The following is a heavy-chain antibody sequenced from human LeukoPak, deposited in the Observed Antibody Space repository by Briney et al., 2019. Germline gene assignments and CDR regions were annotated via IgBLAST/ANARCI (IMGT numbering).Heavy chain of an antibody. D-gene: IGHD1-26*01. J-gene: IGHJ4*02. V-gene: IGHV4-59*08. CDR3: ARLASGSYGPLTPFDY. Sequence: PSETLSLTCTVSGGSISSYYWSWIQQPPGKGLEWVGYIFYSGSTNYNPSLKSRVTISVDTSKNQFSLRLSSVTAADTAVYYSARLASGSYGPLTPFDYWGQGTLVTVSS. CDR2: IFYSGST. CDR1: GGSISSYY.